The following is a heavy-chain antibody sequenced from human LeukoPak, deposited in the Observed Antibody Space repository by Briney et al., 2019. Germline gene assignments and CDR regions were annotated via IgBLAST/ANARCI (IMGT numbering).Heavy chain of an antibody. Sequence: GGSLRLSCAASGFTFSSYWMHWVRQAPGKGLVWVSRINTDGTSTTYTDSVKGRSTISRDNAKNTLYLQMNSLRAEDTAVYYCARGCVSSGSYYTVDYWGQGTLVTVSS. D-gene: IGHD1-26*01. CDR3: ARGCVSSGSYYTVDY. V-gene: IGHV3-74*01. J-gene: IGHJ4*02. CDR1: GFTFSSYW. CDR2: INTDGTST.